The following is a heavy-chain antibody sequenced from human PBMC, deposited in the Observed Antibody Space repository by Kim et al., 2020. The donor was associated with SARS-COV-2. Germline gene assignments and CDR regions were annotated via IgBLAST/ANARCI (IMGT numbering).Heavy chain of an antibody. CDR3: ARDRAPYYSGSGTPPDWFDP. CDR2: IVSYNGDT. V-gene: IGHV1-18*01. J-gene: IGHJ5*02. Sequence: ASVKVSCKASGYTFSNYGIMWARQSPVQDRQWMEWIVSYNGDTDGAQNLHGTVTVTTDTSTITAYIELRSLRSDDTAVYYCARDRAPYYSGSGTPPDWFDPWGQGTLITVAS. CDR1: GYTFSNYG. D-gene: IGHD3-10*01.